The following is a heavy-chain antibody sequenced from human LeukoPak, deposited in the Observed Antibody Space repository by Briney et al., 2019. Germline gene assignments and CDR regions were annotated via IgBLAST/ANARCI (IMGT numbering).Heavy chain of an antibody. CDR3: AKDGGYCSSTSCYTGAFDI. CDR2: IKQDGSEK. V-gene: IGHV3-7*01. J-gene: IGHJ3*02. D-gene: IGHD2-2*02. Sequence: PGGSLRLSCAASGFTFSSYWMSWVRQAPGKGLEWVANIKQDGSEKYYVDSVKGRFTISRDNAKNSLYLQMNSLRAEDTAVYYCAKDGGYCSSTSCYTGAFDIWGQGTMVTVSS. CDR1: GFTFSSYW.